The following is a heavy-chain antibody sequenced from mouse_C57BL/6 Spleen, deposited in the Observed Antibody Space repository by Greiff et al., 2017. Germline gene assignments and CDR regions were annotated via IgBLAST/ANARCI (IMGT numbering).Heavy chain of an antibody. CDR3: ARLLRSPYAMDY. V-gene: IGHV1-52*01. D-gene: IGHD1-1*01. CDR1: GYTFTSYW. Sequence: QVQLQQPGAELVRPGSSVKLSCKASGYTFTSYWMHWVKQRPIQGLEWIGNIDPSDSDTHYNQKFKDKATLTVDKSSSTAYMQLRSLTSEDSAVYFCARLLRSPYAMDYWGQGTSVTVSS. CDR2: IDPSDSDT. J-gene: IGHJ4*01.